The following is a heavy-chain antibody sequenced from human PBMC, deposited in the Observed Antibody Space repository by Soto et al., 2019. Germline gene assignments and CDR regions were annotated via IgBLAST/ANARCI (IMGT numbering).Heavy chain of an antibody. V-gene: IGHV4-31*03. D-gene: IGHD2-15*01. CDR3: SREVRSGGRYNWFDP. CDR1: GGSISSGGYY. Sequence: SETLSLTCTVSGGSISSGGYYWSWIRQHPGKGLEWIGYIYYSGSTYYNPSLKSRVTISVDTSRNQFSLKLSSVTAADTAVYYCSREVRSGGRYNWFDPWGQGTLVTVSS. CDR2: IYYSGST. J-gene: IGHJ5*02.